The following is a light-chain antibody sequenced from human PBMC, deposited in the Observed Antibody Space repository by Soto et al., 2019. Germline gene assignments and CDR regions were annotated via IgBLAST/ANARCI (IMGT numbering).Light chain of an antibody. CDR1: QGIGND. CDR2: AAS. V-gene: IGKV1-17*01. J-gene: IGKJ4*01. Sequence: DIQMTQSPSSLSASVGDRVTITCRASQGIGNDLGWYQQKPGNAPKRLIFAASSLQSGVPSRFSGSESGTEFTLTISSLQPEDFATYYCQQYNRYPLTFGGGTKVEVK. CDR3: QQYNRYPLT.